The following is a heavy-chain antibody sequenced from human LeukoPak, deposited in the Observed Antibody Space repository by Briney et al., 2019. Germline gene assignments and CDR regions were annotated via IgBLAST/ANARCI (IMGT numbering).Heavy chain of an antibody. CDR1: GFTFDDYG. D-gene: IGHD5-18*01. V-gene: IGHV3-20*04. CDR2: INWNGGST. Sequence: GGSLRLSCAASGFTFDDYGMSWVRQVPGKGLEWVSGINWNGGSTGYADSVKGRFTISRDNAKNSLYLQMNSLRAEDTALYYCARGYSYAYFDAFDIWGQGTMVTVSS. J-gene: IGHJ3*02. CDR3: ARGYSYAYFDAFDI.